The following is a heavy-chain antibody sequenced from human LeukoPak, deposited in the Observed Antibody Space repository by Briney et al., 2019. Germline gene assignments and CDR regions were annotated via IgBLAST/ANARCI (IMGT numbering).Heavy chain of an antibody. D-gene: IGHD3-10*01. CDR2: IYSGGST. CDR1: GFTVSYNY. J-gene: IGHJ4*02. CDR3: ARENGDSGLALDY. V-gene: IGHV3-53*01. Sequence: PAGSLRLSCAASGFTVSYNYMSWVRQAPGKGLEWDSVIYSGGSTHYADSVKGRFTISRDSSKNTLYLQMNNLRAEDTAVYYCARENGDSGLALDYWGQGTLVTVSS.